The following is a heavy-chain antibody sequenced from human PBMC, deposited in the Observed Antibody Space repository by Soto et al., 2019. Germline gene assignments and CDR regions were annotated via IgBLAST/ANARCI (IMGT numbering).Heavy chain of an antibody. J-gene: IGHJ2*01. CDR1: EFTFSNAG. D-gene: IGHD4-17*01. CDR2: ISYDGSKK. CDR3: AKFRYGDYVADL. V-gene: IGHV3-30*18. Sequence: QVQLVESGGGVVQPGRSLRLSCAAFEFTFSNAGMHWVRQAPGKGLEWVAVISYDGSKKYYADSVKGRFTISRDNSKNTLYLQMNSLRSEDTAVYYCAKFRYGDYVADLWGRGTSVAVSS.